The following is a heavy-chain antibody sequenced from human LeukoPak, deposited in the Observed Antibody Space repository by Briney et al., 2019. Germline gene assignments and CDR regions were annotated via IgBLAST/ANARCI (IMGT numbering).Heavy chain of an antibody. CDR1: GYTFTNFD. Sequence: ASVKVSCKASGYTFTNFDINWVRQATGQGLECMGWMNPNSGNSGYAQKFQGRVTMTRNTSISTAYMELSSLRPEDTAVYYCAREKATINYYYYYMDVWGKGTTVTISS. CDR3: AREKATINYYYYYMDV. J-gene: IGHJ6*03. CDR2: MNPNSGNS. V-gene: IGHV1-8*01. D-gene: IGHD5-24*01.